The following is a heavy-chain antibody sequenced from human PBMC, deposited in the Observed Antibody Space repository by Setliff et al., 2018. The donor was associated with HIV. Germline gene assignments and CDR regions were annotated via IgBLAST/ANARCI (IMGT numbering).Heavy chain of an antibody. V-gene: IGHV4-34*01. J-gene: IGHJ6*03. D-gene: IGHD3-3*01. CDR3: ARGRQFTFWSAYMHMDV. Sequence: SLTCAVYGGSFSNYYWTWIRQTPGEGLEWIGEIEHSGSTKYNPSLKSRVAISVDTSKNQFSLKVNSVTAADTAIYYCARGRQFTFWSAYMHMDVWGKGTSVTVSS. CDR1: GGSFSNYY. CDR2: IEHSGST.